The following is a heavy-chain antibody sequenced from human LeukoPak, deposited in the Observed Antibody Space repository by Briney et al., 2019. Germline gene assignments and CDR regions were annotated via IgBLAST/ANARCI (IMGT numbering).Heavy chain of an antibody. D-gene: IGHD2-2*01. Sequence: SETLSLTCTVSGGSISSSSYYWGWIRQPPGKGLEWIGSIYYSGSTYYNPSLKSRVTISVDTSKNQFSLKLSSVTAADTAVYYCARSSASFYYFDYWGQGTLVTVSS. CDR1: GGSISSSSYY. CDR2: IYYSGST. CDR3: ARSSASFYYFDY. J-gene: IGHJ4*02. V-gene: IGHV4-39*07.